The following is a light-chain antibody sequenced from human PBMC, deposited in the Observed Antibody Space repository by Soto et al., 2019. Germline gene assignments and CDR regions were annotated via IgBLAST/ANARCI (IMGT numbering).Light chain of an antibody. CDR2: AAS. V-gene: IGKV1-27*01. Sequence: DIQMTQSPSCLSASVGDRVTITCRASQGISNYLAWYQQKPGKVPKLLIYAASTLQSGVPSPFRGSGSGTDFTLTISSLQPEDVATYCCQRYNSAPWTFGQGTKFEIK. J-gene: IGKJ1*01. CDR1: QGISNY. CDR3: QRYNSAPWT.